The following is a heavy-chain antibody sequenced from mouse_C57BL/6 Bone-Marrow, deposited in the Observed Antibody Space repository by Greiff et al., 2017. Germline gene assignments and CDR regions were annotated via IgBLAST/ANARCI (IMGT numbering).Heavy chain of an antibody. Sequence: EVQGVESGGGLVQPGGSLKLSCAASGFTFSDYYMYWVRQTPEKRLEWVAYISNGGGSTYYPDTVKGRFTISRDNAKNTLYLQMSRLKSEDTAMYYCARWYYGSSSVFDVWGTGTTVTVSS. CDR2: ISNGGGST. CDR3: ARWYYGSSSVFDV. V-gene: IGHV5-12*01. J-gene: IGHJ1*03. D-gene: IGHD1-1*01. CDR1: GFTFSDYY.